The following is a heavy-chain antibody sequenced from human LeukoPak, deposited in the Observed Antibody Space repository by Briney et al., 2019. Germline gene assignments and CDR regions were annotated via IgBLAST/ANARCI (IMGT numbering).Heavy chain of an antibody. CDR1: AGSISSTSYY. Sequence: PSETLSLTCSVSAGSISSTSYYWGWIRQPPGKGLEFIGNIYYSGSTYYNPSLKSRVTISVDTSKNQFSLKLTSVTAADTAVYYCARQAGDWFDTWGQGTLVTVSS. CDR3: ARQAGDWFDT. CDR2: IYYSGST. V-gene: IGHV4-39*01. J-gene: IGHJ5*02.